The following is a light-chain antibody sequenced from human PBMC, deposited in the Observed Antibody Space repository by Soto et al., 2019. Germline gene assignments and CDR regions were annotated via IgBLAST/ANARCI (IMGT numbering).Light chain of an antibody. CDR3: HQYDNFPPYT. CDR1: RDISVY. CDR2: DAS. V-gene: IGKV1-33*01. Sequence: DIQMTQSPTSLSVSAGDTVTSTCQASRDISVYLNWYQHKPGHHPKLIVYDASNLQTGVPSKFSGSGSGTHFTFTITNLQPEDIATYYCHQYDNFPPYTFGQGTKLDIK. J-gene: IGKJ2*01.